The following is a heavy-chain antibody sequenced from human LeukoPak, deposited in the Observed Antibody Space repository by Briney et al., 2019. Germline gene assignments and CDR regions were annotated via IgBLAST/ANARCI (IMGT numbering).Heavy chain of an antibody. CDR3: AKMHGPTEQYFDY. Sequence: PSETLSLTCTVSGGSISSYYWSWIRQPPGKGLEWIGYIYYSGSTNYNPSLKSRVTISVDTSKNQFSLKLSSVTAADTAVYYCAKMHGPTEQYFDYWGQGTLVTVSS. J-gene: IGHJ4*02. D-gene: IGHD1/OR15-1a*01. CDR1: GGSISSYY. CDR2: IYYSGST. V-gene: IGHV4-59*01.